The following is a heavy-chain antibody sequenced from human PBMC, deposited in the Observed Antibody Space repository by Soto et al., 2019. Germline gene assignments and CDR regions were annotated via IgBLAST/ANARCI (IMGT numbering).Heavy chain of an antibody. J-gene: IGHJ4*02. CDR1: GFSLTTRPVG. CDR2: IYWDDDK. Sequence: QITLKESGPPLVKPTQTLTLTCTFSGFSLTTRPVGVGWIRQPPGQALEWVALIYWDDDKRYNPSLKTRVTITKDTSKHQVVLTMTNMDPVDTATYYCAHRQLYNGAWNEGTFDYWGQGALVTVSS. D-gene: IGHD1-1*01. CDR3: AHRQLYNGAWNEGTFDY. V-gene: IGHV2-5*02.